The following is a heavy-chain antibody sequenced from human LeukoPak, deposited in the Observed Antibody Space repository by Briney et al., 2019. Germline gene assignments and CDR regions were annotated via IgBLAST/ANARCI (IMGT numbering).Heavy chain of an antibody. J-gene: IGHJ6*02. CDR1: GYTFTSYG. V-gene: IGHV1-18*01. D-gene: IGHD6-13*01. CDR3: ARGSSSWSYYYYGMDV. Sequence: ASVKVSCKASGYTFTSYGISWVRQAPGQGLEWMGWFSAYNGNTNYAQKLQGRVTMTTDTSTSTAYMELRSLRSDDTAVYYCARGSSSWSYYYYGMDVWGQGTTVTVSS. CDR2: FSAYNGNT.